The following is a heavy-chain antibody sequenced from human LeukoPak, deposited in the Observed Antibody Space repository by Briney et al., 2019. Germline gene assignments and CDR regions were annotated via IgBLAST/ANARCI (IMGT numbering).Heavy chain of an antibody. V-gene: IGHV4-4*07. CDR3: ARGTRRVLLWFGEFFDP. CDR2: IYTSGST. Sequence: SETLSLTCTVSGGSISSYYWSWIRQPAGKGLEWIGRIYTSGSTNYNPSLKSRVTMSVDTSKNQFSLKLSSVTAADTAVYYCARGTRRVLLWFGEFFDPWGQGTLVTVSS. CDR1: GGSISSYY. D-gene: IGHD3-10*01. J-gene: IGHJ5*02.